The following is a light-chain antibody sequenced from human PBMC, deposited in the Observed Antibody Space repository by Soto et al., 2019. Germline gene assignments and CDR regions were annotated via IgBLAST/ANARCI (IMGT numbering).Light chain of an antibody. Sequence: EIVLTQSPGTLSLSPGERATLSCRASQSVSSSFLAWYQQKPGQAPRLLIYAATSRATGIADRFSGGGSGTDFTLTVSRLEPEDFAVYYCQQYGSSPVTFGQGTRLEIK. V-gene: IGKV3-20*01. CDR1: QSVSSSF. CDR3: QQYGSSPVT. J-gene: IGKJ5*01. CDR2: AAT.